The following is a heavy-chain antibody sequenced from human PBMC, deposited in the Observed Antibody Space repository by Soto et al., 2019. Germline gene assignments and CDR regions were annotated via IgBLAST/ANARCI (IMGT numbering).Heavy chain of an antibody. CDR2: IYHSGST. D-gene: IGHD2-2*01. CDR1: SGSISSSNW. CDR3: ARKTRYCSSTSCPPRYYYYYYMDV. J-gene: IGHJ6*03. Sequence: QVQLQESGPGLVKPSGTLSLTCAVSSGSISSSNWWSWVRQPPGKGLEWIGEIYHSGSTNYNPSLKSRVTISVDKSKNQFSLKLSSVTAADTAVYYCARKTRYCSSTSCPPRYYYYYYMDVWGKGTTVTVSS. V-gene: IGHV4-4*02.